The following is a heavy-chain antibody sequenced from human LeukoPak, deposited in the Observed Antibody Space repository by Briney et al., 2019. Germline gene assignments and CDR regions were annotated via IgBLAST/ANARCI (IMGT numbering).Heavy chain of an antibody. D-gene: IGHD6-13*01. CDR3: ARDQAERIAAAPDY. J-gene: IGHJ4*02. Sequence: QTGGSLRLSCAASGFTFSSYWMYWVRQAPGKGLVWVSRINSDGSSTSYADSVKGRFTISRDNAKNTLYLQMNSLRAEDTAVYYCARDQAERIAAAPDYWGQGTLVTVSS. CDR1: GFTFSSYW. CDR2: INSDGSST. V-gene: IGHV3-74*01.